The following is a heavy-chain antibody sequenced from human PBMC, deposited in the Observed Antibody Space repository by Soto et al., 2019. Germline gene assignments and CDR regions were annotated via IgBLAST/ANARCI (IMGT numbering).Heavy chain of an antibody. V-gene: IGHV1-8*01. CDR1: GYTFTSDD. J-gene: IGHJ5*02. D-gene: IGHD2-15*01. CDR2: MNPNSGNT. Sequence: QVQLVQSGAEVKKPGASVKVSCKASGYTFTSDDINWVRQATGQGLEWMGWMNPNSGNTGYAQKFQGRVTMTRNTSISTAYMGLSSPGSEYSAGYYCARGVAGCLVPWGQGTLVTVSS. CDR3: ARGVAGCLVP.